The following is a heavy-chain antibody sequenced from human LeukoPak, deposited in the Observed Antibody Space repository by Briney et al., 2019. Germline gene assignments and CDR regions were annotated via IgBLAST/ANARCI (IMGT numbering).Heavy chain of an antibody. CDR1: GFTFSSYS. V-gene: IGHV3-21*01. Sequence: PGGSLRLSCAASGFTFSSYSMNWVRQAPGKGLEWVSSISSSSSYIYYADSLKGRFTISRDNAKNSLYLQMNSLRAEDTAVYYCARGLMGGYPYFDYWGQGTLVTVSS. CDR3: ARGLMGGYPYFDY. D-gene: IGHD3-22*01. CDR2: ISSSSSYI. J-gene: IGHJ4*02.